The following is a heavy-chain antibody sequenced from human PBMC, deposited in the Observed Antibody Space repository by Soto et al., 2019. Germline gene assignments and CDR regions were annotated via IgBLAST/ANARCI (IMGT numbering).Heavy chain of an antibody. J-gene: IGHJ5*02. D-gene: IGHD3-3*01. CDR3: ARHREYYDFWSGYYVNWFDP. V-gene: IGHV4-59*08. CDR1: GCSIRSYY. Sequence: SETLSLTCTVSGCSIRSYYWGWIRQPPGEGLEWIGYIYYRGGTNYNPSLKRRVTISVDTSKNLFSLKLSSVTAADTAVYYCARHREYYDFWSGYYVNWFDPWGKGTLVTVPS. CDR2: IYYRGGT.